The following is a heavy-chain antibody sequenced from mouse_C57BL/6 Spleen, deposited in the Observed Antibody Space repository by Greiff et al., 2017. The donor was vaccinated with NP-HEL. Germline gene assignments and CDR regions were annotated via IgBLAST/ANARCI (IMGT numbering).Heavy chain of an antibody. Sequence: QVQLQQSGAELMKPGASVKLSCKATGYTFTGYWIEWVKQRPGHGLEWIGEILPGSGSTNYNEKFKGKATFTADTSSNTAYMQLSSLTTEDSAIYYCARLAIITSPGAYWGQGTLVTVSA. CDR2: ILPGSGST. D-gene: IGHD1-1*01. J-gene: IGHJ3*01. CDR3: ARLAIITSPGAY. V-gene: IGHV1-9*01. CDR1: GYTFTGYW.